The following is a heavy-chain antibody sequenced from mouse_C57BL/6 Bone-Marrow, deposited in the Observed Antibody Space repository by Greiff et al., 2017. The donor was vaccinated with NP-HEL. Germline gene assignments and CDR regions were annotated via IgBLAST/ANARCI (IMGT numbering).Heavy chain of an antibody. CDR1: GFSLTSYA. D-gene: IGHD2-1*01. Sequence: VKLMESGPGLVAPSQSLSITCTVSGFSLTSYAISWVRQPPGKGLEWLGVIWTGGGTNYNSALKSRLSISKDNSKSQVFLKMNSLQTDDTARYYCARRVFYGTFYAMDYWGQGTSVTVSS. CDR2: IWTGGGT. V-gene: IGHV2-9-1*01. J-gene: IGHJ4*01. CDR3: ARRVFYGTFYAMDY.